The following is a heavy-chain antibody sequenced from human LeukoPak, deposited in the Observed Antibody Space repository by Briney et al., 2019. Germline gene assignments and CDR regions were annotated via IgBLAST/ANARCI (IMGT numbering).Heavy chain of an antibody. J-gene: IGHJ4*02. D-gene: IGHD5-18*01. V-gene: IGHV3-23*01. CDR2: ISGSGGST. CDR3: AKDPDTATRKYYFDY. CDR1: GFTFSSYA. Sequence: PGGSLRLSCAAPGFTFSSYAMSWVRQAPGKGLEWVSAISGSGGSTYYADSVKGRFTISRDNSKNTLYLQMNSLRAEDTAVYYCAKDPDTATRKYYFDYWGQGTLVTVSS.